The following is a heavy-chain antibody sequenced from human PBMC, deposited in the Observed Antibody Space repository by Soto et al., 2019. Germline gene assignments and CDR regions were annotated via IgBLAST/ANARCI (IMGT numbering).Heavy chain of an antibody. CDR2: ISSGSNT. D-gene: IGHD7-27*01. J-gene: IGHJ6*02. CDR3: AKASATGKSDGMDV. CDR1: GFPFSSYA. V-gene: IGHV3-23*01. Sequence: EVQLLESGGGLVQPGGSLRLSCVASGFPFSSYAMSWVRQTPGSGLECVSSISSGSNTYYTDSVRGRFTISRDNSKNSLYLQMSSLRADDTALYYCAKASATGKSDGMDVWGQGTTVSVSS.